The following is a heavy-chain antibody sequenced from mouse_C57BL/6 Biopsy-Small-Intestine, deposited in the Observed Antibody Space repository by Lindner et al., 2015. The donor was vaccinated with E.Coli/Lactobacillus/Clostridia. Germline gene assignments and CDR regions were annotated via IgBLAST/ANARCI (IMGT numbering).Heavy chain of an antibody. CDR3: ARGGYGSSYWYFDV. CDR1: GYAFSSYW. CDR2: IYPGDGDT. V-gene: IGHV1-80*01. J-gene: IGHJ1*03. D-gene: IGHD1-1*01. Sequence: VQLQESGAELVKPGASVKISCKASGYAFSSYWMNWVKQRPGKGLEWIGQIYPGDGDTNYNGKFKGKATLTADKSSSTAYMQLGSLTSEDSAVYFCARGGYGSSYWYFDVWGTGTSVTVSS.